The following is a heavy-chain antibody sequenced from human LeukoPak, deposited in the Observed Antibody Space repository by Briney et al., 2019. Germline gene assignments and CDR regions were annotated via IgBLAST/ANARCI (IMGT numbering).Heavy chain of an antibody. CDR1: GFTFSSYS. V-gene: IGHV3-21*04. J-gene: IGHJ6*02. Sequence: GGSLRLSCAASGFTFSSYSMNWVRQAPGKGLEWVSSISSSSSYIYYADSVKGRFTISRDNAKNSLYLQMNSLRAEDTALYYCAKMGREVRGVTNYYYYGMDVWGQGTTVTVSS. CDR2: ISSSSSYI. D-gene: IGHD3-10*01. CDR3: AKMGREVRGVTNYYYYGMDV.